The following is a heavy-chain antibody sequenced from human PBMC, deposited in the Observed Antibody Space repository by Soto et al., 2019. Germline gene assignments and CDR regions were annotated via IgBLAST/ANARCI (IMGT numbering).Heavy chain of an antibody. CDR1: GFTFSSYA. Sequence: GGSLRLSCAASGFTFSSYAMHWVRQAPGKGLEWVAVISYDGSNKYYADSVKGRFTISRDNSKNTLYLQMNSLRAEDTAVYYCARGHTAMGRDAFDIWGQGTMVTVS. V-gene: IGHV3-30-3*01. J-gene: IGHJ3*02. CDR3: ARGHTAMGRDAFDI. D-gene: IGHD5-18*01. CDR2: ISYDGSNK.